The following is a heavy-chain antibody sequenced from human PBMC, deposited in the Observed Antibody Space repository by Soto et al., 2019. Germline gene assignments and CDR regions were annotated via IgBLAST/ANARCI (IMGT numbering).Heavy chain of an antibody. J-gene: IGHJ5*02. V-gene: IGHV3-21*01. CDR2: ISSSSSYI. Sequence: GGALRLSCAASGFTFSSHNMNWGRPAPGKGLEWVSSISSSSSYIYYADSVKGRFTISRDNAKNSLYLQMNSLRAEDTAVYYCARDTTAMVPNWFDPWGQGTLVTVSS. CDR1: GFTFSSHN. D-gene: IGHD5-18*01. CDR3: ARDTTAMVPNWFDP.